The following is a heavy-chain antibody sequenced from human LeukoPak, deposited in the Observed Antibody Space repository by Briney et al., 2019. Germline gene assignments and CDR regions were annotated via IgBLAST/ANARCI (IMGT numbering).Heavy chain of an antibody. CDR3: ARTREGVWGSYSP. D-gene: IGHD3-16*01. V-gene: IGHV1-2*02. Sequence: ASVKVPCKASGYTFTSYGISWVRQAPGQGLEWMGWINPKSGGTHYAQKFQGRVSMTRDTSINTVYLELSSLRSNDTAVYYCARTREGVWGSYSPWGQGTLVTVSS. J-gene: IGHJ4*02. CDR1: GYTFTSYG. CDR2: INPKSGGT.